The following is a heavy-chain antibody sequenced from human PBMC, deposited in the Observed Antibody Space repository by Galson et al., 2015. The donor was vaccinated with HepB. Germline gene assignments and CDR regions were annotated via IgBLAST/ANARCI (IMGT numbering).Heavy chain of an antibody. CDR1: GYTFTAFK. J-gene: IGHJ4*02. CDR2: NAHSGSYT. Sequence: QSGEAAKKTGESPRISCNAPGYTFTAFKITWVRQISAQGLARHGRNAHSGSYTNYHSPCPGRVTFSADKSITTAYLQWSSLKASDTAMYYCASRHSYFRSGTWYNVSDYWGQGTLVTVSS. CDR3: ASRHSYFRSGTWYNVSDY. V-gene: IGHV5-10-1*01. D-gene: IGHD3-10*01.